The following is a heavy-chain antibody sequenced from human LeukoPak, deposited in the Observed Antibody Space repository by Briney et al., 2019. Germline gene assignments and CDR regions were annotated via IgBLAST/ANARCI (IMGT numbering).Heavy chain of an antibody. CDR1: GYTFTDYY. Sequence: ASVKVSCKASGYTFTDYYIHWVRQAPGQGLEWMGWINANSGATNYAQKFQGRVTMTRDTSISTAYMELSSLRSEDTAVYYCARSSIIAAAGPYYFDYWGQGTLVTVSS. D-gene: IGHD6-13*01. CDR3: ARSSIIAAAGPYYFDY. J-gene: IGHJ4*02. CDR2: INANSGAT. V-gene: IGHV1-2*02.